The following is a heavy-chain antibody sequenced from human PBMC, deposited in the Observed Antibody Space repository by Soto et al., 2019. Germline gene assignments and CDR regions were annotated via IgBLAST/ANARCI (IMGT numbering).Heavy chain of an antibody. CDR1: GGSIRSGGHY. CDR2: IHYSGRT. J-gene: IGHJ4*02. CDR3: ARDRSGDFDY. Sequence: QVQLQESGPGLVKPSQTLSLTCSVSGGSIRSGGHYWTWIRQLPGKGLEWIGYIHYSGRTYYNPSLKSRLIIPVDTSKNQFSLKLNSVTAADTAMYYCARDRSGDFDYWGQGTLVTVSS. D-gene: IGHD2-15*01. V-gene: IGHV4-31*03.